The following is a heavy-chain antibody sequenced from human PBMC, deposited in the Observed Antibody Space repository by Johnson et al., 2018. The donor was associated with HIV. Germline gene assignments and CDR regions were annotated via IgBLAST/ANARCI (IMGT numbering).Heavy chain of an antibody. CDR3: ARPRRLFEGHDAFDI. CDR2: IWYDGSNK. J-gene: IGHJ3*02. D-gene: IGHD2-21*01. V-gene: IGHV3-33*01. CDR1: RFTFSSYG. Sequence: QVQLVESGGGVVQPGRSLRLSCAASRFTFSSYGMHWVRQAPGKGLKWVAVIWYDGSNKYYADSVKGRFTISIDNSKNTLYLQMNSLRAEDTAVYYCARPRRLFEGHDAFDIWGQGTMVTVSS.